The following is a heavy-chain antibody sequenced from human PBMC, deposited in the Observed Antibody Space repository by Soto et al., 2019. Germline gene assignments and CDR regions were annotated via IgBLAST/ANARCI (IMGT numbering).Heavy chain of an antibody. CDR2: IYYRSKWFH. CDR3: ARVHCSAGTCLDGLDF. V-gene: IGHV6-1*01. CDR1: GDSVSSNGAC. Sequence: SQTLSLTCVIPGDSVSSNGACWNWIRQSPSRGLQWLGRIYYRSKWFHDYAASVESRMAINPDTSRNQFSLQLNYVTPEDTAVYYCARVHCSAGTCLDGLDFWGQGTTVTVS. J-gene: IGHJ6*02. D-gene: IGHD2-15*01.